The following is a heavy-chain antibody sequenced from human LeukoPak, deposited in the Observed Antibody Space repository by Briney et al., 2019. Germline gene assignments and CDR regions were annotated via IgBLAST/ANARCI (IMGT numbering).Heavy chain of an antibody. Sequence: SETLSLTCTVSGGSISSGGYYWSWIRQPPGKGLEWIGTMYHRGNTYYNPSLKSRVIISADTSKNQFSLKLTSVTAADTAVYYCARSCSGGSCYDYFGMDVWGQGTTVTVSS. D-gene: IGHD2-15*01. J-gene: IGHJ6*02. CDR1: GGSISSGGYY. CDR2: MYHRGNT. CDR3: ARSCSGGSCYDYFGMDV. V-gene: IGHV4-30-2*03.